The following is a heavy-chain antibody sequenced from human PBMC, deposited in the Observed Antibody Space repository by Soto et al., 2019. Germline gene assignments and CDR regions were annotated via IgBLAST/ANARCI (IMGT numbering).Heavy chain of an antibody. D-gene: IGHD2-15*01. V-gene: IGHV3-74*01. Sequence: GGSLRLSCAASGFAFRSYWMHWVRQAPGKGLVWVSRINTDGSSTIYADSVKGRFTISRENAKNSLYLQMNSLRAEDTAVYYCARAYSGRLPRRADYYFAMDVWGQGTTVTVSS. J-gene: IGHJ6*02. CDR2: INTDGSST. CDR3: ARAYSGRLPRRADYYFAMDV. CDR1: GFAFRSYW.